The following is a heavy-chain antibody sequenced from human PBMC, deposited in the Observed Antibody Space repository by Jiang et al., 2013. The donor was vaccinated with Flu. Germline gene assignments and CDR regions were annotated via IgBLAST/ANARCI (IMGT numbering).Heavy chain of an antibody. J-gene: IGHJ4*02. CDR1: GFTFKNVW. V-gene: IGHV3-15*07. CDR2: IKTEVEGETT. D-gene: IGHD3-3*01. CDR3: AARGDAFWGYFDY. Sequence: VQLLESGGDLGKPGGSLRVSCAATGFTFKNVWMNWVRQAPGKGLEWVGRIKTEVEGETTDYAAPVKGRFTISRDDSQNTVYLHMNSLTTEDTAVYFCAARGDAFWGYFDYWGQGHLVTVSS.